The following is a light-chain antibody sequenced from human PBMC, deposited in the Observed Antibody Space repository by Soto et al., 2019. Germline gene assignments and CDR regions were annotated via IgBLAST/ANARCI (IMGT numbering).Light chain of an antibody. Sequence: QSVLTQPPSASGTPGQRVTISCSGSSSNIGSNIVNWYQQFPGTAPKLLMYSNDQRPSGVPERFSGSKSGTSASLAISGLQSEDEADYYCAAWDGSLNGRVFGGGTKVTVL. CDR3: AAWDGSLNGRV. CDR2: SND. V-gene: IGLV1-44*01. J-gene: IGLJ3*02. CDR1: SSNIGSNI.